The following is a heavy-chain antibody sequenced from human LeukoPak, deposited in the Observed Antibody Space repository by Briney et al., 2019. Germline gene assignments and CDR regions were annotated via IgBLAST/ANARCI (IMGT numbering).Heavy chain of an antibody. V-gene: IGHV3-30*18. CDR3: AKGRTYYYGPGSYYNGDAFDI. CDR2: ISYDGSNK. CDR1: GFTFSSYG. D-gene: IGHD3-10*01. Sequence: GRSLRLSCAASGFTFSSYGMHWVRQAPGKGLEWVAVISYDGSNKYYADSVKGRFTISRDNSKNTLYLQMNSLRAEDTAVYYCAKGRTYYYGPGSYYNGDAFDIWGQGTMVTVSS. J-gene: IGHJ3*02.